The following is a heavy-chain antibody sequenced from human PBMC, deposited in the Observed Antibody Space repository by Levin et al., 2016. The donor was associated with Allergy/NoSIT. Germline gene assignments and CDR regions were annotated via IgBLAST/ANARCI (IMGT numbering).Heavy chain of an antibody. J-gene: IGHJ4*02. CDR1: GFTFSNYG. D-gene: IGHD2-15*01. CDR3: ARDLMGSCSGDNCHLARFDD. CDR2: ISYDGVKR. V-gene: IGHV3-30*03. Sequence: GESLKISCVASGFTFSNYGLHWVRHAPGKGLESVAVISYDGVKRYYADSVKGRLTISRDNSKHTVYLQMNSLRVEDTAVYYCARDLMGSCSGDNCHLARFDDWGLGTLVTVSS.